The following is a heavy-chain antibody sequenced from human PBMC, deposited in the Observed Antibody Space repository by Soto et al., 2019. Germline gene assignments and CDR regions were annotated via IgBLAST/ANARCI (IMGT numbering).Heavy chain of an antibody. Sequence: PGGSLRLSCAASGFTFSRYAMSWVRQAPGKGLEWVSAISGSGYTTYYADSVEGRFTISRDNSNNTLSLQLNSLRAEDTAVYFCARWDSFGYYFAYWGQGTLVTVSS. J-gene: IGHJ4*02. CDR1: GFTFSRYA. CDR3: ARWDSFGYYFAY. CDR2: ISGSGYTT. V-gene: IGHV3-23*01. D-gene: IGHD5-18*01.